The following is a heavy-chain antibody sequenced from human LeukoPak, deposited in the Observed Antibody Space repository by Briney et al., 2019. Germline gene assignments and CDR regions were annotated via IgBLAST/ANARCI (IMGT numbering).Heavy chain of an antibody. V-gene: IGHV4-59*08. CDR2: IYYSGST. J-gene: IGHJ2*01. CDR1: GGSIRSHY. Sequence: SETLSLTCTVSGGSIRSHYWSWIRQPPGKGLEWIGYIYYSGSTSYNPSLKSRVTISADTSKYQFSLNLSSVTAADTAVYYCARRNPSYWYFDLWGRGTLVTVSP. CDR3: ARRNPSYWYFDL.